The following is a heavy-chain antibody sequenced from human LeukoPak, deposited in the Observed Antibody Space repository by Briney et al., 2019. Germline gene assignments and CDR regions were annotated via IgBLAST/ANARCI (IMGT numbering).Heavy chain of an antibody. CDR2: INWNGGST. D-gene: IGHD3-22*01. Sequence: PGGSLRLSCAASGFTFYDYGMSWVRQAPGKGLEWVSGINWNGGSTGYADSVKGRFTISRDNAKNSLYLQMNSLRAEDAALYYCARTSGYYEIYYFDYWGQGTLVTVSS. V-gene: IGHV3-20*04. CDR1: GFTFYDYG. CDR3: ARTSGYYEIYYFDY. J-gene: IGHJ4*02.